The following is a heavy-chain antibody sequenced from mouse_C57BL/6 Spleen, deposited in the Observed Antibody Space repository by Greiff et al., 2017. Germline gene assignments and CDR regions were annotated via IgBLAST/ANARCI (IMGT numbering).Heavy chain of an antibody. D-gene: IGHD2-2*01. J-gene: IGHJ3*01. CDR3: ARSGGYDDGAWFAY. Sequence: QVQLQQSGAELVRPGTSVKVSCKASGYAFTHYLIEWVKQRPGQGLEWIGVINPGSGGTKYNEKFKGKATLTADKSSSTAYMQLSSLTSEDSAVYFCARSGGYDDGAWFAYWGQGTLVTVSA. CDR1: GYAFTHYL. V-gene: IGHV1-54*01. CDR2: INPGSGGT.